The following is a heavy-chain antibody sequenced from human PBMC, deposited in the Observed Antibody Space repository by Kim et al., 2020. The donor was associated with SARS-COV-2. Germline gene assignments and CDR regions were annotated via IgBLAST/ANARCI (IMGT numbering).Heavy chain of an antibody. Sequence: ASVKVSCKASGYTFTSYDINWVRQATGQGLEWMGWMNPNSGNTGYAQKFQGRVTMTRNTSISTAYMELSSLRSEDTAVYYCARGRRGIAAAGTVVYYFDYWGQGTLVTVSS. D-gene: IGHD6-13*01. V-gene: IGHV1-8*01. CDR1: GYTFTSYD. CDR3: ARGRRGIAAAGTVVYYFDY. J-gene: IGHJ4*02. CDR2: MNPNSGNT.